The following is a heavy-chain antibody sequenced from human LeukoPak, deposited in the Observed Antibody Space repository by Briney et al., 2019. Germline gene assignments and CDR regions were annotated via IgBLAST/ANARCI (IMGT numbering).Heavy chain of an antibody. J-gene: IGHJ3*02. D-gene: IGHD4-17*01. CDR2: IIPIFGTA. CDR1: GGTFSSYA. Sequence: SMKVSCKASGGTFSSYAISWVRQAPGQGHEWMGGIIPIFGTANYAQKFQGRVTITADESTSTAYMELSSLRSEDTAVYYCASSHLVYDYGDPDAFDIWGQGTMVTVSS. CDR3: ASSHLVYDYGDPDAFDI. V-gene: IGHV1-69*13.